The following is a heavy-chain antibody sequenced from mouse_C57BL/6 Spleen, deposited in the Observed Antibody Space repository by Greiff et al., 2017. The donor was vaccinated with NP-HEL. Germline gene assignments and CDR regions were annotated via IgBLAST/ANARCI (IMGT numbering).Heavy chain of an antibody. CDR3: ARRYYGSSYAKDY. D-gene: IGHD1-1*01. Sequence: QVQLQQPGAELVKPGASVKLSCKASGYTFTSYWMPWVKQRPGQGLEWIGEIDPSDSYTNYNQKFKGKATLTVDTSSSTAYMQLSSLTSEDSAVYYCARRYYGSSYAKDYWGQGTSVTVSS. CDR2: IDPSDSYT. CDR1: GYTFTSYW. V-gene: IGHV1-50*01. J-gene: IGHJ4*01.